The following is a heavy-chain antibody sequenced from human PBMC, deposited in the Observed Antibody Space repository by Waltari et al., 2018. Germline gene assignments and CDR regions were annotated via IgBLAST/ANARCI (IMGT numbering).Heavy chain of an antibody. Sequence: QVQLQELGPGLVKPSETLSLTCTVSGGSISGYSWTWIRQPAGKGLEWIGRIYTSASTNYNPSLKSRVTMSVGTSKNQFSLKLTSLTAADTAVYYCARDSVNWFDPWGQGTLVTVSS. D-gene: IGHD3-10*01. J-gene: IGHJ5*02. CDR3: ARDSVNWFDP. CDR1: GGSISGYS. CDR2: IYTSAST. V-gene: IGHV4-4*07.